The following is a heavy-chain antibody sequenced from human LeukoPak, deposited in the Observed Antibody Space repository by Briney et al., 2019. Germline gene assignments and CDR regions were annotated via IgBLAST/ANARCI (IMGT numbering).Heavy chain of an antibody. D-gene: IGHD6-19*01. CDR1: GFTFNSYS. CDR3: ARVGVAVAGTGVDY. J-gene: IGHJ4*02. CDR2: ISSSSSYI. V-gene: IGHV3-21*01. Sequence: GGSLRLSCAASGFTFNSYSMNWVRQAPGKGLEWVSSISSSSSYIYYADSVKGRFTISRDNAKNSLYLQMNSLRAEDTAVYYCARVGVAVAGTGVDYWGQGTLVTVSS.